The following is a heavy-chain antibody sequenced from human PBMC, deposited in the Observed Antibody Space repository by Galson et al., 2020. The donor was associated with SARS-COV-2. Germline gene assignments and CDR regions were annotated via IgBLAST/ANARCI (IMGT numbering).Heavy chain of an antibody. CDR3: ARGGSGYPDDAFDI. V-gene: IGHV3-11*01. CDR2: ISGGGDTM. Sequence: TGGSLRLSCAASGFSFRNYSMTWIRQAPGKGLEWVSSISGGGDTMNYADSMKGRFTVSRDNARNSLSLQMNSLRADDTAVYYCARGGSGYPDDAFDIWGQGTMVTVSS. J-gene: IGHJ3*02. CDR1: GFSFRNYS. D-gene: IGHD3-22*01.